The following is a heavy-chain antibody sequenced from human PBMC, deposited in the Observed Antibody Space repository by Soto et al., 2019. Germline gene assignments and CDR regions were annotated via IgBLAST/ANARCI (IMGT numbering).Heavy chain of an antibody. J-gene: IGHJ4*02. CDR1: GDNLSTYY. CDR2: INPRSGKT. CDR3: ARGVGYSDSSGYPFDY. D-gene: IGHD3-22*01. V-gene: IGHV1-46*03. Sequence: VQLVQSGAEVKRPGASVKISCKASGDNLSTYYMHWARQAPGQGLEWMGIINPRSGKTNYPQKFQGRVTMTRDTSTTTVYMELSTLRSEDTAMYYCARGVGYSDSSGYPFDYWGQGTLVTVSS.